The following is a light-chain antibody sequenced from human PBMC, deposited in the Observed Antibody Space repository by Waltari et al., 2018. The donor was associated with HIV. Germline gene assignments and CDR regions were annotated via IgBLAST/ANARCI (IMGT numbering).Light chain of an antibody. CDR1: AMPSQY. V-gene: IGLV3-25*03. Sequence: SYELTQPPPVSVSPGQTARVPCSGDAMPSQYGYWYQQRPGQAPVLVRYKDKERPSGIPERFSGSSSGTTVTLIISGVQAEDEADYFCQSADNTGGNWVFGGGTKLTVL. J-gene: IGLJ3*02. CDR2: KDK. CDR3: QSADNTGGNWV.